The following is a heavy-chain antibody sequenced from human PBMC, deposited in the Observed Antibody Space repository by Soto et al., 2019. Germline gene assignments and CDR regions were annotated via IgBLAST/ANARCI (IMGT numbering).Heavy chain of an antibody. D-gene: IGHD6-19*01. J-gene: IGHJ4*02. Sequence: GSLRLSCAGSGFTFGDSYMTWVRQAPGKGLEWVSSISSSSSYIYYADSVKGRFTISRDNAKNSLYLQMNSLRAADTAVYYCARDVAVAGTDFDYWGQGALVTVSS. CDR1: GFTFGDSY. CDR3: ARDVAVAGTDFDY. CDR2: ISSSSSYI. V-gene: IGHV3-21*01.